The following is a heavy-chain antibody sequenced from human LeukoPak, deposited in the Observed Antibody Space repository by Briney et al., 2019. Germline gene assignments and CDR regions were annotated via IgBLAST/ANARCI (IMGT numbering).Heavy chain of an antibody. CDR1: GYSISSGYY. D-gene: IGHD3-16*02. V-gene: IGHV4-38-2*02. J-gene: IGHJ4*02. CDR3: ARQVDDYVWGSYRLDY. Sequence: SETLSLTCTVSGYSISSGYYWGWIRQPPGEGLEWIGSIYYSGSTYYNPSLKSRVTISVDTSKNQFSLKLSSVTAADTAVYYCARQVDDYVWGSYRLDYWGQGTLVTVSS. CDR2: IYYSGST.